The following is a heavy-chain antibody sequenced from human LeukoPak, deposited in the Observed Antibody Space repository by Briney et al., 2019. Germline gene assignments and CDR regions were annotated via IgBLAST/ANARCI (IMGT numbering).Heavy chain of an antibody. V-gene: IGHV4-59*08. CDR3: ARREYSYGYPD. J-gene: IGHJ4*02. Sequence: PSETLSLTCTVSGGSISSYYWSWIRQPPGKGLEWIGYIYYSGSTDYNPSLKSRVTISVDTSKNQFSLKLSSVTAADTAVYYCARREYSYGYPDWGQGTLVTVSS. D-gene: IGHD5-18*01. CDR2: IYYSGST. CDR1: GGSISSYY.